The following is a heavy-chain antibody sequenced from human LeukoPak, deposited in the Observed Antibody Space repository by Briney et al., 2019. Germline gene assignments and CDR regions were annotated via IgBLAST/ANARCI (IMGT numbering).Heavy chain of an antibody. J-gene: IGHJ4*02. CDR2: IYTSGST. D-gene: IGHD3-22*01. V-gene: IGHV4-61*02. CDR3: ARDDDSSGYYLAGDY. Sequence: SETLSLTCTVSGGSISSGSYYWRWIRQPAGKGLEWIGRIYTSGSTNYNPSLKSRVTISVDTSKNQFSLKLSSVTAADTAVYYCARDDDSSGYYLAGDYWGQGTLVTVSS. CDR1: GGSISSGSYY.